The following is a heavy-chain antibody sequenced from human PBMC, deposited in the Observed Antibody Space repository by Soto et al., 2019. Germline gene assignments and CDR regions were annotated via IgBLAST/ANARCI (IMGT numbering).Heavy chain of an antibody. D-gene: IGHD6-19*01. CDR3: ARRTSTSGWRHYFDF. V-gene: IGHV5-51*01. CDR1: GYSFSTYW. CDR2: FDPANSAD. J-gene: IGHJ4*02. Sequence: ELQLVQAGAEMKTPGEPLKTSCKGLGYSFSTYWICGGRPVPGKVLEGMGIFDPANSADRYSPSFQGQVVISADKSVSNDSLQWDSLKATATAVSYCARRTSTSGWRHYFDFWGQGTLVTVS.